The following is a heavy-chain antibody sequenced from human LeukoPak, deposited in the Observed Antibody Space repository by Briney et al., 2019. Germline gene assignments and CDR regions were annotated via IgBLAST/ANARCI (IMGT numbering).Heavy chain of an antibody. V-gene: IGHV1-18*01. CDR1: VYTFTSYG. Sequence: ASVKDSCKASVYTFTSYGISWVRQAPGQGLEWMGWISAYNGNTNYAQKLQGRVTMTTDTSTSTAYMELRSLRSDDTAVYYCARAYYSDSSGYYYHFTFDYWGQGTLVTVSS. J-gene: IGHJ4*02. D-gene: IGHD3-22*01. CDR2: ISAYNGNT. CDR3: ARAYYSDSSGYYYHFTFDY.